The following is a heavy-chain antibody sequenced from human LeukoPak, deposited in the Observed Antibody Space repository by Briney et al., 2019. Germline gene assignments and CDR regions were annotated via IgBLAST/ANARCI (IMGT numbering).Heavy chain of an antibody. CDR2: ISGSDDGT. CDR1: GFTFSTYA. V-gene: IGHV3-23*01. J-gene: IGHJ4*02. Sequence: GGSLRLSCAASGFTFSTYAMSWVRQIPGKGLEWVSAISGSDDGTYYADSVKGRFTISRDNSRNTLYLQMNTPRAEDTAVYFCAKSPVSSCRGSFCYPFDYWGQGNLVTVSS. CDR3: AKSPVSSCRGSFCYPFDY. D-gene: IGHD2-15*01.